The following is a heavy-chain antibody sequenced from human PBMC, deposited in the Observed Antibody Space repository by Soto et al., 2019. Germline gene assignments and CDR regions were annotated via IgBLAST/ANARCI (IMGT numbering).Heavy chain of an antibody. J-gene: IGHJ4*01. CDR1: GFSFSSYG. CDR3: ARVQYSGSSAYLDY. Sequence: LRLSCAASGFSFSSYGMHWVRQAPGRGLEWVAVIWYDGSKKYYADSVKDRFTISRDDSENTLYLQMHSLRDEDTAVYYCARVQYSGSSAYLDYWGHGTLVTVS. V-gene: IGHV3-33*01. D-gene: IGHD6-6*01. CDR2: IWYDGSKK.